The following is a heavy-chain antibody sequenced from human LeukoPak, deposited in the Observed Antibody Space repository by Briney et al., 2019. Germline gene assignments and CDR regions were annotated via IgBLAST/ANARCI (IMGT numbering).Heavy chain of an antibody. D-gene: IGHD4-23*01. CDR2: ISYSGYT. Sequence: PSETLSLTCTVSGGPIRSYYWSWIRQAPGKGLEWIGFISYSGYTSYSPSLKSRVAISVDTSKSQFSLRLNSVTAADTAIYYCARGRNDNGGMFFDSWAQGTLVTVSS. CDR3: ARGRNDNGGMFFDS. CDR1: GGPIRSYY. V-gene: IGHV4-59*01. J-gene: IGHJ4*02.